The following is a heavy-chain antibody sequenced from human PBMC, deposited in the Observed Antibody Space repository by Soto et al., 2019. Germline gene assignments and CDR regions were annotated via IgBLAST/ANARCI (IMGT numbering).Heavy chain of an antibody. D-gene: IGHD3-9*01. CDR1: GFTFSSYA. J-gene: IGHJ4*02. CDR3: AKDGYLDTYYFDY. CDR2: ISYDGISK. Sequence: QVQLVESGGGVVQPGRSLRLSCAASGFTFSSYAMHWVHQAPGKGLEWVAVISYDGISKHYADSVKGRFSISRDDSENTLYVQMNSLRAEDTALYYCAKDGYLDTYYFDYWGQGTLVTVSS. V-gene: IGHV3-30-3*01.